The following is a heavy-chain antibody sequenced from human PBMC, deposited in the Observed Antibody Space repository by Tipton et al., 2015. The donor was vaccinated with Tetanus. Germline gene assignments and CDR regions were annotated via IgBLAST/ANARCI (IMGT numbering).Heavy chain of an antibody. CDR1: GISVSAGRYA. J-gene: IGHJ5*02. V-gene: IGHV4-30-2*01. CDR3: ARGVAWYTTFGVALNWFDP. Sequence: TLSLTCAVSGISVSAGRYAWSWIRQPPGKGLEWIGYVYDSGTSHYNPSLGDRVSMSLDRSKDQFSLKLSPVTAADTAVYFCARGVAWYTTFGVALNWFDPWGQGILVTVSS. CDR2: VYDSGTS. D-gene: IGHD3-3*01.